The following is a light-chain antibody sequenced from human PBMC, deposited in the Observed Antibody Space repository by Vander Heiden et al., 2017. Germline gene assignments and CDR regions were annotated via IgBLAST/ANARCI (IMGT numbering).Light chain of an antibody. Sequence: EIVLTLSPATLSLSPGERATLSCRASQSVSSYLAWYQQKPGQAPRLLIYDASNRATGIPARFSGSGSGTDFTLTISSLEPEDFAVYYCQQRGNWPRTFGQGTKVEIK. V-gene: IGKV3-11*01. CDR2: DAS. CDR3: QQRGNWPRT. CDR1: QSVSSY. J-gene: IGKJ1*01.